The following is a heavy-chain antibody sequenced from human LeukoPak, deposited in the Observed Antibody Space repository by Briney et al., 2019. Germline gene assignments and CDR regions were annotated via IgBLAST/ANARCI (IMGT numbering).Heavy chain of an antibody. CDR1: GFSITNYW. D-gene: IGHD5-12*01. J-gene: IGHJ4*02. CDR3: ASFEIVATINY. Sequence: GGSLRLSCAVSGFSITNYWMTWVRQAPGKGLEWVSSISSSSSYIYYADSVKGRFTISRDNAKNSLYLQMNSLRAEDTAVYYCASFEIVATINYWGQGTLVTVSS. V-gene: IGHV3-21*01. CDR2: ISSSSSYI.